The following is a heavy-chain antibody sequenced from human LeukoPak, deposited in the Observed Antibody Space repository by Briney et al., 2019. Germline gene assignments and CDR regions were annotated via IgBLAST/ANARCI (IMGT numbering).Heavy chain of an antibody. D-gene: IGHD6-13*01. V-gene: IGHV1-2*02. J-gene: IGHJ6*02. CDR3: ARDRISGSSSWLHYYYGMDV. CDR1: GYTFTGYY. Sequence: ASVKVSCMASGYTFTGYYMHWVRQAPGQGLEWMGWINPNSGGTNYAQKFQGRVTMTRDTSISTAYMELSRLRSDDTAVYYCARDRISGSSSWLHYYYGMDVWGQGTTVTVSS. CDR2: INPNSGGT.